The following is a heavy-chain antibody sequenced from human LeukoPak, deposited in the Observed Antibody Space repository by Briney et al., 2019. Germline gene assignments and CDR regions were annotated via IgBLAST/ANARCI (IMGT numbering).Heavy chain of an antibody. V-gene: IGHV3-30*18. D-gene: IGHD2-2*01. Sequence: GGSLRLSCAASGFTFRSYGMHWVRQAPGKGLEWVAVISYDGSNKYYADSVKGRFTISRDNSKNTLYLQMNSLRAEDTAVYYCAKDRVVPAAMNTEYGPDYWGQGTLVTVSS. J-gene: IGHJ4*02. CDR1: GFTFRSYG. CDR3: AKDRVVPAAMNTEYGPDY. CDR2: ISYDGSNK.